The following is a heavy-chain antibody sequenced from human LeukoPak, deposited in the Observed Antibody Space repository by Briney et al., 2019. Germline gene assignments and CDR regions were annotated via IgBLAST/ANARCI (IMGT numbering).Heavy chain of an antibody. D-gene: IGHD3-10*01. V-gene: IGHV4-30-2*01. CDR3: AREVGPNYYGSGSAVGY. J-gene: IGHJ4*02. CDR2: IYHSGST. CDR1: GGSISSGGYY. Sequence: SETLSLTCTVSGGSISSGGYYWSWIRQPPGKGLEWIGYIYHSGSTYYNPSLKSRVTISVDRSKNQFSLKLSSVTAADTAVYYCAREVGPNYYGSGSAVGYWGQGTLVTVSS.